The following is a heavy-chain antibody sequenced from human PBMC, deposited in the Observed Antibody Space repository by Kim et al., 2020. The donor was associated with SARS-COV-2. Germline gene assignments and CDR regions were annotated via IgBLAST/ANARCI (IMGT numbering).Heavy chain of an antibody. Sequence: NPSLKSRVTISVDTSKNQFSLKLSSVTAADTAVYYCATRRDYYGSGTKEYWGQGTLVTVSS. V-gene: IGHV4-34*01. J-gene: IGHJ4*02. CDR3: ATRRDYYGSGTKEY. D-gene: IGHD3-10*01.